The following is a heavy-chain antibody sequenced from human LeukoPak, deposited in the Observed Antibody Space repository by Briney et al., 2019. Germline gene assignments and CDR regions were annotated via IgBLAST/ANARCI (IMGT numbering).Heavy chain of an antibody. CDR1: GFTFSSYA. CDR2: ISGSGGST. Sequence: GGSLRLACAASGFTFSSYAMSWVRQAPGKGLEWVSAISGSGGSTYYADSVKGRFTISRDNSKNTLYLQMNSLRAEDTAVYYCAKEVLYCSGGSCQGYWGQGTLVTVSS. D-gene: IGHD2-15*01. V-gene: IGHV3-23*01. J-gene: IGHJ4*02. CDR3: AKEVLYCSGGSCQGY.